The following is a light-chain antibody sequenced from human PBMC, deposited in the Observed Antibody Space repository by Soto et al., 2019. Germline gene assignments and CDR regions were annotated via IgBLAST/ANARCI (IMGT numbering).Light chain of an antibody. CDR3: GSYTSSSTLV. J-gene: IGLJ1*01. V-gene: IGLV2-14*01. CDR1: SSDVGAYNY. CDR2: DVS. Sequence: QSALTQPASVSGSPGQSITISCTGTSSDVGAYNYVSWYQHHPGKAPKLMIYDVSYRPSGVSDRFSGSKSGNTASLTISGLQAEDEADYYCGSYTSSSTLVFGTGTKVT.